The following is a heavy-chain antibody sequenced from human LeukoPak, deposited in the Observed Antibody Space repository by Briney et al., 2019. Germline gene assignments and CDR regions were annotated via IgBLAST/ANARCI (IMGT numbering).Heavy chain of an antibody. Sequence: ASVKVSCKASGGTFRSYAISWVRQAPGQGLEWMGRIIPILGIANYAQTFQGRVTITADKSTSTAYMELSSLRSEDTAVYYCATVPQYRVALDYWGQGTLVTVSS. CDR3: ATVPQYRVALDY. CDR1: GGTFRSYA. J-gene: IGHJ4*02. V-gene: IGHV1-69*04. D-gene: IGHD2/OR15-2a*01. CDR2: IIPILGIA.